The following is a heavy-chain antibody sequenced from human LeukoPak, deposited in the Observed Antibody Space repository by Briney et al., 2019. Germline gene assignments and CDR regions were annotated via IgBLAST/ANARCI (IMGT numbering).Heavy chain of an antibody. CDR1: GFTFSSYA. V-gene: IGHV3-30-3*01. D-gene: IGHD3-22*01. Sequence: GGSLRLSCAASGFTFSSYAMHWVRQAPGKGLEWVAVISYDGSNKYYADSVKGRFTISRDNPKNTLYLQMNSLRAEDTAVYYCARAQNRPAVVIYYFDYWGQGTLVTVSS. CDR3: ARAQNRPAVVIYYFDY. J-gene: IGHJ4*02. CDR2: ISYDGSNK.